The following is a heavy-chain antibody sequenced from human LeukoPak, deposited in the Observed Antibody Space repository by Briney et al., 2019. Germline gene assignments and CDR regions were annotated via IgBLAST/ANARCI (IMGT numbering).Heavy chain of an antibody. CDR1: GFTFSSYG. J-gene: IGHJ4*02. CDR3: ATWTGYSSGWPLYYFDY. CDR2: IYHSGST. D-gene: IGHD6-19*01. V-gene: IGHV4-4*02. Sequence: PGGSLRLSCAASGFTFSSYGMHWVRQPPGKGLEWIGEIYHSGSTNYNPSLKSRVTISVDKSKNQFSLKLSSVTAADTAVYYCATWTGYSSGWPLYYFDYWGQGTLVTVSS.